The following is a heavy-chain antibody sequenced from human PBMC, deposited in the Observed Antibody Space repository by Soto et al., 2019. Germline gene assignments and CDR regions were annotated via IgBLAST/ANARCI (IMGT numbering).Heavy chain of an antibody. Sequence: SETLSLTCAVYGGSFSGYYWSWIRQPPGKGLEWIGEINHSGSTNYNPSLKSRVTISVDTSKNQFSLKLSSVTAADTAVYYCARAWYCSGGSCQYYYYYMDVWGKGTTVTVSS. CDR2: INHSGST. J-gene: IGHJ6*03. V-gene: IGHV4-34*01. CDR3: ARAWYCSGGSCQYYYYYMDV. D-gene: IGHD2-15*01. CDR1: GGSFSGYY.